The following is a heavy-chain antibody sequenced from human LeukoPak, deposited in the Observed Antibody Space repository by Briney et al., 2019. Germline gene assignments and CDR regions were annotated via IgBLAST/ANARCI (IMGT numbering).Heavy chain of an antibody. CDR2: IIPIFGTA. CDR1: GGTFSSYA. Sequence: ASVKVSCKASGGTFSSYAISWVRQAPGQGLEWMGGIIPIFGTANYAQKFQGRVTITTDESTSTAYMELSSLRSEDTAVYYCARSGIAARPGEYYFDYWGQGTLVTVSS. D-gene: IGHD6-6*01. CDR3: ARSGIAARPGEYYFDY. V-gene: IGHV1-69*05. J-gene: IGHJ4*02.